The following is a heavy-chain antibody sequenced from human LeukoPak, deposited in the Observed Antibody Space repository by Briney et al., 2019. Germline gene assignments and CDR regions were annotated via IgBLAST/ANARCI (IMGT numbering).Heavy chain of an antibody. J-gene: IGHJ4*02. V-gene: IGHV3-21*01. D-gene: IGHD1-1*01. Sequence: GGSLRLSCAASGFTFSSYNMNWVRQAPGKGLEWVSSISSSSSYIYYADSVKGRFTISRDNAKNSLYLQMNSLRAEDTAVYYCARDISNWNAGYYFDYWGQGTLVTVSS. CDR1: GFTFSSYN. CDR2: ISSSSSYI. CDR3: ARDISNWNAGYYFDY.